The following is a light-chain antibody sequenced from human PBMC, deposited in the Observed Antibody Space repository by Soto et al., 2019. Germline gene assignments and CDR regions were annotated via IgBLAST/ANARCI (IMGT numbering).Light chain of an antibody. Sequence: QSALAQPASVSGSPGQSITISCTGTSSDIGAFNYVSWYQQHPGDAPTLLIFDVSDRPSGISVRFSASKSGNTASLTISGLQTEDEAHYFCSSYAATNTVLFGGGTKLTVL. CDR1: SSDIGAFNY. CDR3: SSYAATNTVL. CDR2: DVS. V-gene: IGLV2-14*03. J-gene: IGLJ2*01.